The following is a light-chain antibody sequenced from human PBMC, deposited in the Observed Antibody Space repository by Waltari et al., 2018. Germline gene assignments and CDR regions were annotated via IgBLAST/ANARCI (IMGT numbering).Light chain of an antibody. J-gene: IGLJ3*02. V-gene: IGLV1-40*01. CDR2: GNN. Sequence: QSVLTQPPSVSGAPGQSVTISCTESSSNIEATWYVHWYRQLPRTAPKPLIYGNNNRPSGVPDRFSGSRTGTSASLAISGLKAEDEADYYCQSYDSGLSGWVFGGGTKLTVL. CDR3: QSYDSGLSGWV. CDR1: SSNIEATWY.